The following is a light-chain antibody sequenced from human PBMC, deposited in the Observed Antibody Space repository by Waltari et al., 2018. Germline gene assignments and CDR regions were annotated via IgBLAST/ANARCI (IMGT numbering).Light chain of an antibody. J-gene: IGLJ2*01. CDR3: CSYGGSYSFVV. CDR1: SSDVGGDNY. CDR2: DVT. Sequence: QSALTQPRSVSGSPGQSVTIPCTGTSSDVGGDNYVSRYQQHPGKAPKLIIYDVTKRPSGVPDRFSGSKSGNTASLTISGLQAEDEADYYCCSYGGSYSFVVFGGGTKLTVL. V-gene: IGLV2-11*01.